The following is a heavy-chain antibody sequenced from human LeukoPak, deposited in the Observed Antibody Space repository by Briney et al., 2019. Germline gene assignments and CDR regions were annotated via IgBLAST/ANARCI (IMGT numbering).Heavy chain of an antibody. D-gene: IGHD1-26*01. CDR2: ISGDGTTT. CDR1: GFTSSNDW. V-gene: IGHV3-74*01. Sequence: PGGSLRLSCAVSGFTSSNDWMHWVRQAPGKGLLWVSRISGDGTTTNYADSVKGRFTISRDNAKNTLYLQMDSLRAEDTAVYYCAGTWAFDYWGQGTLVTVSS. CDR3: AGTWAFDY. J-gene: IGHJ4*02.